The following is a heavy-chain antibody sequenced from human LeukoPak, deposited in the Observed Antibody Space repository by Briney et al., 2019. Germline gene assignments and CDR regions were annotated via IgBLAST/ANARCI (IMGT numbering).Heavy chain of an antibody. V-gene: IGHV1-18*01. J-gene: IGHJ6*03. CDR1: GYTFTSFG. CDR3: ARGPYYYYMDV. Sequence: ASVKVSCKASGYTFTSFGFSWVRQAPGQGPEWMGWVSTYNGLTNYAQKLQGRVTMTTDTSTSTAYMELRSLRSDDTAVYYCARGPYYYYMDVWGKGTTVTVSS. CDR2: VSTYNGLT.